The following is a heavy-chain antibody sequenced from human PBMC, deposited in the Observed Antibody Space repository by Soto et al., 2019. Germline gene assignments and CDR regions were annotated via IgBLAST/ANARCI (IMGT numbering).Heavy chain of an antibody. CDR3: ARSSSGYFDS. V-gene: IGHV3-7*05. Sequence: GGSLRLSCAASEFTLSSYWMILVRQAPGRGLEWVANIKQEGSERYYVNSVMGRFTVSRDNANNSLFLQMNSLRAEDTAVCYCARSSSGYFDSWGQGTLVTVSS. D-gene: IGHD3-22*01. CDR1: EFTLSSYW. CDR2: IKQEGSER. J-gene: IGHJ4*02.